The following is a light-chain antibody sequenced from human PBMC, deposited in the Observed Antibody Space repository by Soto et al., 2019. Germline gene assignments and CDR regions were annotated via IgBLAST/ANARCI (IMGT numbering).Light chain of an antibody. J-gene: IGKJ2*01. CDR1: QSVSSSY. CDR3: QQYGSSPMYT. V-gene: IGKV3-20*01. Sequence: EIVLTQSPGTLSLSPGERATLSCRASQSVSSSYLAWYQQKTGQAPRLLIYGASGRATGIPDRFSGSGSGTDLPLTISGLEPEDFAVYYCQQYGSSPMYTFGQGTKLEIK. CDR2: GAS.